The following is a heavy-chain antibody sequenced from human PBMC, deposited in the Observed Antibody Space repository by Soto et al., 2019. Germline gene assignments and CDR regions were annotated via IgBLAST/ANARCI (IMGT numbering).Heavy chain of an antibody. CDR2: IYTGGST. CDR3: ARDHLVAGNFDS. CDR1: GGSISGYY. D-gene: IGHD6-19*01. V-gene: IGHV4-4*07. J-gene: IGHJ4*02. Sequence: PSETLSLTCTVSGGSISGYYWSWIRQPAGKGLEWIGRIYTGGSTNYNPSLKSRVTMSIDTSKNQSSLELSSVTAADTAVYYCARDHLVAGNFDSWGQGTLVTVSS.